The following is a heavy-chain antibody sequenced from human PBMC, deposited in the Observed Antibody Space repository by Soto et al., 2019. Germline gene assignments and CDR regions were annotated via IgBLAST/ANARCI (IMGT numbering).Heavy chain of an antibody. D-gene: IGHD6-25*01. CDR1: GFTFSEFA. CDR2: ISSNGGST. Sequence: EVQLVESGEGLVQPGGSLRLSCAASGFTFSEFAMHWVRQAPGKGLEYVSGISSNGGSTYYADSVKGRFTISRDNSMNRLYLQMGSLRAEDMGVYYCARGRYSSDAGVGMEVWGQGTTVTVSS. CDR3: ARGRYSSDAGVGMEV. J-gene: IGHJ6*02. V-gene: IGHV3-64*02.